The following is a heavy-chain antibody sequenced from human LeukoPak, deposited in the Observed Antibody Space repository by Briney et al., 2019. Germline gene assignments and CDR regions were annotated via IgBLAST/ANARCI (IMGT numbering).Heavy chain of an antibody. CDR3: ASVQDYGDYYFDY. CDR1: GGSISSGSYY. CDR2: IYTSGST. J-gene: IGHJ4*02. Sequence: SETLSPTCTVSGGSISSGSYYWSWIRQPAGKGLEWIGRIYTSGSTNYNPPLKSRVTISVDTSKNQFSLKLSSVTAADTAVYYCASVQDYGDYYFDYWGQGTLVTVSS. D-gene: IGHD4-17*01. V-gene: IGHV4-61*02.